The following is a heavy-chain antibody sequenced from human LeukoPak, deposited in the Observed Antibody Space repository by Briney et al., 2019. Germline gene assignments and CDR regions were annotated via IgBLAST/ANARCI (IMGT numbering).Heavy chain of an antibody. CDR3: ARDLTTIAGGRSDP. Sequence: ASVKVSCKASGGTFSSYAISWVRQAPGQGLEWMGGIIPIFGTANYAQKFQGRVTITTDESTSTAYMELSSLRSEDTAVYYCARDLTTIAGGRSDPWGQGTLVTVSS. V-gene: IGHV1-69*05. D-gene: IGHD4-17*01. J-gene: IGHJ5*02. CDR2: IIPIFGTA. CDR1: GGTFSSYA.